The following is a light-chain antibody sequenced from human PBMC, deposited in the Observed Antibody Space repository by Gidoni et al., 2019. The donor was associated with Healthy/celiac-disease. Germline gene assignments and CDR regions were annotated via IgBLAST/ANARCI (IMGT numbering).Light chain of an antibody. CDR1: SSDVGSYNL. CDR3: CSYAGSSTSVV. J-gene: IGLJ2*01. V-gene: IGLV2-23*01. Sequence: QSALTQPASVSGSPGQSITISCTGTSSDVGSYNLVSWYQQHPGKAPKLMIYEGSKRPSGVSNRFSGSKSGNTASLTISGLQAGDEADYYCCSYAGSSTSVVFGGGTKLTVL. CDR2: EGS.